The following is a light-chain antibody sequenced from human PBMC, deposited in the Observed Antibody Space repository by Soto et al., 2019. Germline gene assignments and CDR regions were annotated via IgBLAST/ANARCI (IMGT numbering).Light chain of an antibody. CDR3: QHYNVWPFT. Sequence: EVVMTQSPATLSVSPGEIATLSCRASQRVSSNLAWYQQKPGQAPSLLIYAASTRATGIPARFSGSGSGTEFTLTISSLQYEDFAFYYCQHYNVWPFTFGPGTKVDIK. V-gene: IGKV3-15*01. CDR1: QRVSSN. J-gene: IGKJ3*01. CDR2: AAS.